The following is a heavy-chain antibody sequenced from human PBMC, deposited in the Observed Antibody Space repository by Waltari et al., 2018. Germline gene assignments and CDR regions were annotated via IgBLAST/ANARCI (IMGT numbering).Heavy chain of an antibody. CDR2: ISYNGRNR. CDR1: EFTFRSYA. D-gene: IGHD3-22*01. J-gene: IGHJ6*02. Sequence: QAQLVESGGGVVQPGRSLRLSCAASEFTFRSYALHWVRQAPGKGLEGVAVISYNGRNRYYVDTVKGRFTISRDKSKKMLYLQMNSLRAEDTAVYYCARDYCDRTNCHGMDVWGQGTTVTVSS. V-gene: IGHV3-30*04. CDR3: ARDYCDRTNCHGMDV.